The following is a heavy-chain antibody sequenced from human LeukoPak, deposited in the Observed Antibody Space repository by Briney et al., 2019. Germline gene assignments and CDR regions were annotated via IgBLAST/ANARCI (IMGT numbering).Heavy chain of an antibody. J-gene: IGHJ3*02. V-gene: IGHV3-23*01. D-gene: IGHD3-9*01. CDR1: GFTFSSYA. CDR3: ARTRYDIETGGAFDI. CDR2: ISGSGGST. Sequence: GGSLRLSCAASGFTFSSYAMSWVRQAPGKGLEWVSAISGSGGSTYYADSVKGRFTISRDNSKNTLCLQMNSLRAEDTAVYYCARTRYDIETGGAFDIWGQGTMVTVSS.